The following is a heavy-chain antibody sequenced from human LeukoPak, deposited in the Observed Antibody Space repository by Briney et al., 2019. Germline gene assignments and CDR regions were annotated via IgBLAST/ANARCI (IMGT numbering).Heavy chain of an antibody. CDR3: ASVAMVLYFDY. CDR1: GGSISSSSYY. J-gene: IGHJ4*02. Sequence: PSETLSLTCTVSGGSISSSSYYWGWIRQPPGKGLEWIGSIYYSGSTYCNPSLKSRVTISVDTSKNQFSLKLSSVTAADTAVYYCASVAMVLYFDYWGQGTLVTVSS. D-gene: IGHD5-18*01. V-gene: IGHV4-39*01. CDR2: IYYSGST.